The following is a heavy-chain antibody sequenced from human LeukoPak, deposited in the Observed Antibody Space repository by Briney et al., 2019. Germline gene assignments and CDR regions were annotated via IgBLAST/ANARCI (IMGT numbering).Heavy chain of an antibody. D-gene: IGHD3-16*01. V-gene: IGHV4-61*02. J-gene: IGHJ4*02. CDR1: GGSISSGSYY. Sequence: SQTLSLTCTVSGGSISSGSYYWSWIRQPGGKGLEWIGRTYTSGSTNYNPSLKSRVTISVDTSKNQFSLKLSSVTAADTAVYYCARDPVGGGYQDYWGQGTLVTVSS. CDR3: ARDPVGGGYQDY. CDR2: TYTSGST.